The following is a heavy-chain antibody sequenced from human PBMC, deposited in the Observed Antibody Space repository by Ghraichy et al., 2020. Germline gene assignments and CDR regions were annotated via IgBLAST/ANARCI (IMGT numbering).Heavy chain of an antibody. V-gene: IGHV1-2*02. J-gene: IGHJ5*02. CDR1: GYTFTGYY. CDR2: INPNSGGT. D-gene: IGHD3-10*01. CDR3: ARESGSDYYGSGSYPGWFDP. Sequence: ASVKVSCKASGYTFTGYYMHWVRQAPGQGLEWMGWINPNSGGTNYAQKFQGRVTMTRDTSISTAYMELSRLRSDDTAVYYCARESGSDYYGSGSYPGWFDPWGQGTLVTVSS.